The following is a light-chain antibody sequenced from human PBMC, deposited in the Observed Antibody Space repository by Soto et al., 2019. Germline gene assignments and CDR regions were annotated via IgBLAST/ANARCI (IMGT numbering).Light chain of an antibody. CDR3: AAWDDSLNGLV. Sequence: QSVLTQPPSTSGTPGQRVAISCSGTSSNIGSHTVNWYQQLPGTAPKLLIYGDDQRPSGIPDRFSGSKSGTSASLAISGLHSEDEADYYCAAWDDSLNGLVFGGGTKLTVL. CDR2: GDD. J-gene: IGLJ2*01. CDR1: SSNIGSHT. V-gene: IGLV1-44*01.